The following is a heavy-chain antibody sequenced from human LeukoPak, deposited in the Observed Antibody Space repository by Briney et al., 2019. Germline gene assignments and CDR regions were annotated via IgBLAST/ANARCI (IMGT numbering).Heavy chain of an antibody. CDR1: GGSISGYH. D-gene: IGHD4-17*01. J-gene: IGHJ4*02. V-gene: IGHV4-4*07. CDR2: IYISGRT. CDR3: GRGDFGDSDVFRL. Sequence: SETLSLTCTISGGSISGYHWSWLPQPAGKGLEWLGSIYISGRTTYNPSLESRVTISVDTSKTLFSLNLRSVTAADTAVYYCGRGDFGDSDVFRLWGQGTLVSVSS.